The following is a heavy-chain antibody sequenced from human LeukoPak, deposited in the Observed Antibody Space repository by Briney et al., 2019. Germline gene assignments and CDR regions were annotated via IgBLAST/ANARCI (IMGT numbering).Heavy chain of an antibody. V-gene: IGHV3-11*06. CDR1: GFTFSDHY. Sequence: GGSLRLSCAASGFTFSDHYMDWIRQAPGKGLEWVSYISGGSTYTNYANSVKGRFTISRDNARNSLFLQMNSLTAEDTAIYYCARSLISAVIGMDVWGQGTAVTVSS. CDR2: ISGGSTYT. J-gene: IGHJ6*02. CDR3: ARSLISAVIGMDV. D-gene: IGHD3-3*01.